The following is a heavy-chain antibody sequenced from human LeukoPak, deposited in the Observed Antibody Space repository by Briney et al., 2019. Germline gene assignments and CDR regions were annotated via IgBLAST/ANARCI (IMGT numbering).Heavy chain of an antibody. D-gene: IGHD2-8*02. CDR3: TTLVAFDI. V-gene: IGHV3-15*01. CDR2: IKSKTDGGTT. CDR1: GFTVSSDF. Sequence: NPGGSLRLSCAASGFTVSSDFVSWVRQAPGKGLEWVGRIKSKTDGGTTDYAAPVKGRFTISRDDSKNTLYLQMNSLKTEDTAVYYCTTLVAFDIWGQGTMVTVSS. J-gene: IGHJ3*02.